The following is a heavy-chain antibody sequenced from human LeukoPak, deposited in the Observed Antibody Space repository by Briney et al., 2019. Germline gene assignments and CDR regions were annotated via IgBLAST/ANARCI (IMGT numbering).Heavy chain of an antibody. CDR1: GYTFTSYY. CDR3: AIPAPTVTGAEYFQH. V-gene: IGHV1-46*01. CDR2: INPSGGST. D-gene: IGHD4-17*01. Sequence: GASVKVSCKASGYTFTSYYMHRVRQAPGQGLEWMGIINPSGGSTSYAQKFQGRVTMTRDTSTSTVYMELSSLRSEDTAVYYCAIPAPTVTGAEYFQHWGQGTLVTVSS. J-gene: IGHJ1*01.